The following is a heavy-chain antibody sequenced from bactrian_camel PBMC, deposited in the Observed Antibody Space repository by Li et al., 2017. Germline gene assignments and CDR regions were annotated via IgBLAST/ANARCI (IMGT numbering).Heavy chain of an antibody. V-gene: IGHV3-2*01. J-gene: IGHJ6*01. Sequence: VQLVESGGGSVQPGGSLRLSCGASGHTYSSDCMGWFRQAPGKEREGVAHSYGMISPSYADSVKGRFTISRDNAKSTLTLQMNSLKTEDSGLYYCATAPMFPAWGQGTQVTVS. D-gene: IGHD3*01. CDR1: GHTYSSDC. CDR3: ATAPMFPA. CDR2: SYGMISP.